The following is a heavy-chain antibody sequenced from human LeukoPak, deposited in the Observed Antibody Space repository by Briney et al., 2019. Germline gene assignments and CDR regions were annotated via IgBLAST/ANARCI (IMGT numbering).Heavy chain of an antibody. CDR1: GYTFTSYA. D-gene: IGHD6-19*01. J-gene: IGHJ4*02. CDR3: ALWYSSGWYVFDY. Sequence: ASVKVSCKASGYTFTSYAMNWVRQAPGQRLEWMGWINAGNGNTKYSQKFQGRVTITRDTSASTAYMELSSLRSKDTAVYYCALWYSSGWYVFDYWGQGTLVTVSS. CDR2: INAGNGNT. V-gene: IGHV1-3*01.